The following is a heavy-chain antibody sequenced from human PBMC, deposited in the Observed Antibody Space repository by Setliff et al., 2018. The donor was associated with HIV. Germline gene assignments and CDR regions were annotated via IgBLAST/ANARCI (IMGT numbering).Heavy chain of an antibody. CDR3: ARGRGDGYNGFGQDFDY. CDR1: GGSFSGYY. D-gene: IGHD3-10*01. J-gene: IGHJ4*02. CDR2: INHSGST. Sequence: SETLSLTCAVSGGSFSGYYWSWIRQPPGKGLEWIGEINHSGSTNYNPSLKSRVTISVDTSKNQFSLKLSSVTAADTAVYYCARGRGDGYNGFGQDFDYWGQGTLVTVSS. V-gene: IGHV4-34*01.